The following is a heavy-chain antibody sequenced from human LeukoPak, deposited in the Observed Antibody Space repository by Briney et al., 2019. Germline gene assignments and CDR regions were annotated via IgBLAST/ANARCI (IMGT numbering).Heavy chain of an antibody. Sequence: GGSLKISCKGSGYSFTSYWIGWVRQIPGKGLEWMGIIYPGGSDTRYSASVQGRFTISGDNSNNTLYLQMSSLRASDTAMYYCARVPVDRGYSYGLYYYYYGRDVWGQGTTVTVSS. V-gene: IGHV5-51*01. J-gene: IGHJ6*02. D-gene: IGHD5-18*01. CDR3: ARVPVDRGYSYGLYYYYYGRDV. CDR1: GYSFTSYW. CDR2: IYPGGSDT.